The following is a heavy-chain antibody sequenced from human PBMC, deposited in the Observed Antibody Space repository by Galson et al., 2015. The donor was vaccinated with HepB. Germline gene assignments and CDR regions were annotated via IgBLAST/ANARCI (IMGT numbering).Heavy chain of an antibody. CDR1: GYFIRDGYY. CDR3: ARRDNYYYFGMDV. D-gene: IGHD5-24*01. CDR2: IYHSGST. Sequence: LSLTCVVSGYFIRDGYYWGWIRQSPGKGLEWIANIYHSGSTYYSPSLKSRLTVSVDTSRDQFSLRLSSATAADTAIYYCARRDNYYYFGMDVWGQGTTVIVSS. J-gene: IGHJ6*02. V-gene: IGHV4-38-2*01.